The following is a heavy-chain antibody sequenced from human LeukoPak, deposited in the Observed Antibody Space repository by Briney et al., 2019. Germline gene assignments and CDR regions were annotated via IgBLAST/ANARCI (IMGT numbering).Heavy chain of an antibody. V-gene: IGHV5-51*01. D-gene: IGHD5-24*01. CDR2: IYPSDSDT. CDR1: GYTFNSYW. J-gene: IGHJ3*02. CDR3: ARRAGDGYNYRDAFDI. Sequence: GESLKISCKGSGYTFNSYWIGWVRQMPGKGLEWMGIIYPSDSDTRNSPSFQGQVTISADKSSSTAYLQWRSLRASDTAMYYCARRAGDGYNYRDAFDIWGQGTMVTVSS.